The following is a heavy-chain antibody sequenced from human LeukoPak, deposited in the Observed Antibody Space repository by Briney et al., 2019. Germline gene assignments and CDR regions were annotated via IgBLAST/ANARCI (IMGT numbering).Heavy chain of an antibody. CDR3: AGSGNYELFDY. D-gene: IGHD1-26*01. Sequence: GGSLRLSCAASGFTVSSNYMSWVRQAPGKGLEWVSIIYSGGTTFYADSVKGRFTISRDNSKNTLYLQMNGLRAEDTAVYYCAGSGNYELFDYWGQGTLGTVSS. J-gene: IGHJ4*02. V-gene: IGHV3-53*01. CDR1: GFTVSSNY. CDR2: IYSGGTT.